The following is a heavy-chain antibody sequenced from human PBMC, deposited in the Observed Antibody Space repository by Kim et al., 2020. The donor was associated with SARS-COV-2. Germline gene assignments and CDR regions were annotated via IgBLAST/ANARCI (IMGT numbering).Heavy chain of an antibody. CDR3: ARGTYYYDSSGYPSFDY. D-gene: IGHD3-22*01. V-gene: IGHV1-69*04. J-gene: IGHJ4*02. Sequence: FQGRVTITADKATSTAYMELSSLRSEDTAVYYCARGTYYYDSSGYPSFDYWGQGTLVTVSS.